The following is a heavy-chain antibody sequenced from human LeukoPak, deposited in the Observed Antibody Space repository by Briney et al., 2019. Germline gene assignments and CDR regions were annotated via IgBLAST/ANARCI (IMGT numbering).Heavy chain of an antibody. D-gene: IGHD4-17*01. CDR3: ARSSTTRGNWYFDL. CDR2: IYHSGST. V-gene: IGHV4-30-2*01. CDR1: GGSISSGGYS. J-gene: IGHJ2*01. Sequence: SQTLSLTCTVSGGSISSGGYSWSWIRQPPGKGLEWIGYIYHSGSTYYNPSLKSRVTISVDRSKNQFSLKLSSVTAADTAVYYCARSSTTRGNWYFDLWGRGTLVTVSS.